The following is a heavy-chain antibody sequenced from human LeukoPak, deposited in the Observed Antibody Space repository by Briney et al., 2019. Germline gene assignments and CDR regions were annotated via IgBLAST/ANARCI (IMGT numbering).Heavy chain of an antibody. CDR1: GFDVNDNF. CDR2: IYASGGA. CDR3: VRRHDY. J-gene: IGHJ4*02. V-gene: IGHV3-53*01. Sequence: GGSVRLSCVASGFDVNDNFMIWVRQAPGQGLEWVSTIYASGGAYHAESVKGRFNAFRDTSKNTIFLQMNNLRADDTAVYYCVRRHDYWGQGTLVTVSS.